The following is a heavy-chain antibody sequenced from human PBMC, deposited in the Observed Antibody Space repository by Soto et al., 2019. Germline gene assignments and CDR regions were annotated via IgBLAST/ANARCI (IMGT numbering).Heavy chain of an antibody. CDR3: ARVTGRYYYGMDV. V-gene: IGHV4-34*01. J-gene: IGHJ6*02. CDR2: INHSGST. Sequence: QVQLQQWGAGLLKPSETLSLTCAVYGGSFSGYYLSWIRQPPGKGLEWIGEINHSGSTNYNPSLKSRVTISVDTSKNQFSLKLSSVTAADTAVYYCARVTGRYYYGMDVWGQGTTVTVSS. CDR1: GGSFSGYY.